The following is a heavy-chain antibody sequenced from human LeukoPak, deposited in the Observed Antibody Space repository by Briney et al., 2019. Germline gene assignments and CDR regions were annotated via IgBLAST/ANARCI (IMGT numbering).Heavy chain of an antibody. J-gene: IGHJ5*02. CDR2: ISAGGAT. V-gene: IGHV3-23*01. Sequence: AGGSLRLSCAASGFTFSNYAMSWVRQAPGKGLEWVSAISAGGATYSADSVKGRFTISRDNSKNTLYLQMYSLRAEDTALYYCAKDPNGDYVGGYWFDPWGQGALVTVSS. D-gene: IGHD3-10*02. CDR1: GFTFSNYA. CDR3: AKDPNGDYVGGYWFDP.